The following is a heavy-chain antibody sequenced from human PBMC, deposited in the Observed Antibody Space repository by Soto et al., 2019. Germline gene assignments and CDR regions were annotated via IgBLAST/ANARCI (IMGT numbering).Heavy chain of an antibody. Sequence: GGSLRLSCAASGFTFSSYAMSWVRQAPGKGLEWVSAISGSGGSKYYADSVKGRFTISRDNSKNTLYLQMNSLRAEDTAVYYCQVRESPPDGYVGFLEWLLSHGSWGQGTLVTVSS. D-gene: IGHD3-3*01. CDR3: QVRESPPDGYVGFLEWLLSHGS. CDR1: GFTFSSYA. V-gene: IGHV3-23*01. J-gene: IGHJ4*02. CDR2: ISGSGGSK.